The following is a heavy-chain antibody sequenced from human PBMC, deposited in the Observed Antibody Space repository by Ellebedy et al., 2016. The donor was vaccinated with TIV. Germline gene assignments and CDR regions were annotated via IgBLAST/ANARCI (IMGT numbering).Heavy chain of an antibody. CDR3: ARVPELALGWFDP. V-gene: IGHV1-18*01. D-gene: IGHD3-3*02. CDR1: GGTFSSHA. CDR2: ISAYNGNT. Sequence: AASVKVSCKASGGTFSSHAISWVRQAPGQGLEWMGWISAYNGNTNYAQKLQGRVTMTTDTSTSTAYMELRSLRSDDTAVYYCARVPELALGWFDPWGQGTLVTVSS. J-gene: IGHJ5*02.